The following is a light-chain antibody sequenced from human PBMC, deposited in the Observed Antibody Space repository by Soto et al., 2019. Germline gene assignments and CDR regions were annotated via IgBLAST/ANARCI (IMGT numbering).Light chain of an antibody. V-gene: IGLV2-14*01. CDR3: SSYTGTITL. CDR1: TSDVGDYNY. Sequence: QSALTQPASVSGSPGQSITISCTGTTSDVGDYNYVSWYQQHPGKAPKLMIYEVTDRPSGVSNRFSGSKSGDTASLTISGLQAEDEADYYCSSYTGTITLFGGGTKLTVL. CDR2: EVT. J-gene: IGLJ2*01.